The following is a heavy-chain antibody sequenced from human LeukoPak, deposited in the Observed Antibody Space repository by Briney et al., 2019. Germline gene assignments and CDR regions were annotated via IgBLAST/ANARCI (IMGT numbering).Heavy chain of an antibody. Sequence: GESLQISCQGSGYPFTSYWIGWVPPLPGKGLGWMGIIYPGDSDTTYSPSFQGQVTISADKSISTAYLQSSSLKASDTAMYYCARQFLTLGYWSGGSCPPDYWGQGTLVTVSS. D-gene: IGHD2-15*01. CDR1: GYPFTSYW. J-gene: IGHJ4*02. CDR2: IYPGDSDT. V-gene: IGHV5-51*01. CDR3: ARQFLTLGYWSGGSCPPDY.